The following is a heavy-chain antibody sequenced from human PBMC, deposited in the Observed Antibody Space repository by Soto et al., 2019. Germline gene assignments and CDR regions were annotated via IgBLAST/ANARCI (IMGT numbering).Heavy chain of an antibody. Sequence: PSETLSLTCAVYGGSFSNNYWTWFRQPPGKGLEWIGEISPSGTTKYIPSLKSRGTISVDTSRKQFFLKVTSVSAADTAVYYCVTSLWFGTQPEIWGPGTLVTVSS. CDR3: VTSLWFGTQPEI. J-gene: IGHJ4*02. CDR2: ISPSGTT. D-gene: IGHD3-10*01. CDR1: GGSFSNNY. V-gene: IGHV4-34*01.